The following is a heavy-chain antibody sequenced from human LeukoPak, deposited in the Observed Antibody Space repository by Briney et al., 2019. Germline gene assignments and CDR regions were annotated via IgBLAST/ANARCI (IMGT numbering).Heavy chain of an antibody. D-gene: IGHD1-14*01. CDR3: ARDGNPLNHYV. J-gene: IGHJ2*01. Sequence: SESLSLTCTVSGGSISTYSWAWIRQSPGKALEWIGNIHSSGMTSYNPSLKSRVTMSVDTSEKNFSLQLSSVAAADTAMYDCARDGNPLNHYVWGRGTLVTVS. V-gene: IGHV4-4*08. CDR1: GGSISTYS. CDR2: IHSSGMT.